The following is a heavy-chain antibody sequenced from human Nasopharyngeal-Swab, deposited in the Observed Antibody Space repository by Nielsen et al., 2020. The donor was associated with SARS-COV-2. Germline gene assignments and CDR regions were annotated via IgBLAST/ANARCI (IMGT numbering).Heavy chain of an antibody. CDR3: ARQLDCRSTSCPAGEFNY. D-gene: IGHD2-2*01. J-gene: IGHJ4*02. V-gene: IGHV4-34*01. Sequence: GSLRLSCAVYGGSFSGYYWSWIRKPSGKGLEWIGEINHSGSTKYNPSLKSRVTISVDTSKNQFSLKLSAVPASDTAVHYWARQLDCRSTSCPAGEFNYWGQGTLVTVSS. CDR1: GGSFSGYY. CDR2: INHSGST.